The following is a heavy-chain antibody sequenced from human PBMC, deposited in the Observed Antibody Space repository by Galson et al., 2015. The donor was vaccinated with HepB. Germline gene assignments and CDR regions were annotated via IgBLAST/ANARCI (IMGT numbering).Heavy chain of an antibody. CDR2: VNPSGGST. V-gene: IGHV1-46*01. CDR1: GYTFTSYY. D-gene: IGHD1-26*01. J-gene: IGHJ4*02. Sequence: SVKVSCKASGYTFTSYYMHWVRQAPGQGLEWMGIVNPSGGSTSYAQKFQGRVTMTRDTSTSTVYMELSSLRSEDTAVYYCATGIVGAGGDFDYWGQGTLVTVSS. CDR3: ATGIVGAGGDFDY.